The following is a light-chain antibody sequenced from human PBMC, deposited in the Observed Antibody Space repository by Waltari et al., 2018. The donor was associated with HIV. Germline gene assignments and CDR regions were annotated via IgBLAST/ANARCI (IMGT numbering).Light chain of an antibody. V-gene: IGKV3-15*01. J-gene: IGKJ1*01. Sequence: EIVMTQSPAPLSVSPGERATLSCRANQSFLTNLDWDQEIPGQAPRLLIYGASARATGIPARFSGSGSGTEFTLTISSLQSEDFAVYYCQQYNKWPQTFGQGTKVEIK. CDR2: GAS. CDR1: QSFLTN. CDR3: QQYNKWPQT.